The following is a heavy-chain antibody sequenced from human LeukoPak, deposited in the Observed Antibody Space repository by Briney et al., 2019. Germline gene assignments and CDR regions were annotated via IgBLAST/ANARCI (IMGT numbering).Heavy chain of an antibody. CDR2: IIPIFGTA. J-gene: IGHJ6*03. CDR3: ARSGRITMVRGVIGYYYYMDV. D-gene: IGHD3-10*01. CDR1: GGTFSSYA. V-gene: IGHV1-69*06. Sequence: ASVKVSCKASGGTFSSYAISWVRQAPGQGLEWMGGIIPIFGTATYAQKFQGRVTITADKSTSTAYMELSSLRSEDTAVYYCARSGRITMVRGVIGYYYYMDVWGKGTTVSVSS.